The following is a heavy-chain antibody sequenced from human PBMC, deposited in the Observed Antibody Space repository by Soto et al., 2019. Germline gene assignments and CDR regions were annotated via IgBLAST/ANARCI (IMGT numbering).Heavy chain of an antibody. CDR1: GFTFSTYA. CDR3: AHPRGYGVFDAYDI. CDR2: ISGSGGST. J-gene: IGHJ3*02. V-gene: IGHV3-23*01. D-gene: IGHD4-17*01. Sequence: GGSLRLSCAASGFTFSTYAMSWVRQAPGKGLEWVSAISGSGGSTYSADSVRGRFTISRDNSINTLYLQMNNLGNEDTAVYYCAHPRGYGVFDAYDIWGQGTMVTVSS.